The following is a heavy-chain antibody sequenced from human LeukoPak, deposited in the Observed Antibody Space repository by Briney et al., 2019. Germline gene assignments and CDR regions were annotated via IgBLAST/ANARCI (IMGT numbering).Heavy chain of an antibody. J-gene: IGHJ4*02. CDR1: GFTFSSYA. Sequence: GGSLRLSCAASGFTFSSYAMSWVRQAPGKGLEWVSAISGSGGSTYYADSVKGRFTISRDNSKNTLYLQMNSLRAEDTAVYYCAKVLGGQWGSGYFDYWGQGTLVTVSS. CDR3: AKVLGGQWGSGYFDY. CDR2: ISGSGGST. V-gene: IGHV3-23*01. D-gene: IGHD2-8*02.